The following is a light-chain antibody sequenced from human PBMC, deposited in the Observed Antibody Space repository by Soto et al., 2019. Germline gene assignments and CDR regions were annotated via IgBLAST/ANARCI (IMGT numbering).Light chain of an antibody. V-gene: IGKV3-15*01. J-gene: IGKJ2*01. Sequence: EIVMTQSPATLSVSPGERATLSCRASQTISINLAWYQQKPGQAPRLLIHGASTRAAGVPARFSGSGSGTEFTLPISSLQSEDLAVYYCQQYHNWPPQYTFGQGTKLQIK. CDR3: QQYHNWPPQYT. CDR2: GAS. CDR1: QTISIN.